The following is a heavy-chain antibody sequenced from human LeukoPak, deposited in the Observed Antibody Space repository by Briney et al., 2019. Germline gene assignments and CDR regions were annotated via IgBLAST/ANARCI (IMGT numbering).Heavy chain of an antibody. CDR1: GYTCTSYG. Sequence: ASVKVSCKASGYTCTSYGISWVRQAPGQGLEWMGWISAYNGNTNYAQKLQGRVTMTTGTSTSTAYMELRSLRSDDTAVYYCARDGYSSSWFGKNAFDIWGQGTMVTVSS. D-gene: IGHD6-13*01. CDR2: ISAYNGNT. J-gene: IGHJ3*02. V-gene: IGHV1-18*01. CDR3: ARDGYSSSWFGKNAFDI.